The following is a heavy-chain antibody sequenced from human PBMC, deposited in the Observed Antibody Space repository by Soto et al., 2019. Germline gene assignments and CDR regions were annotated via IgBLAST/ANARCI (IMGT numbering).Heavy chain of an antibody. CDR3: ARHRSLGNYVYY. D-gene: IGHD3-10*01. CDR1: GGSISSDY. V-gene: IGHV4-59*08. J-gene: IGHJ4*02. CDR2: IYYSGST. Sequence: SETLSVTCTVSGGSISSDYWSWIRQPPGKGLEWIGYIYYSGSTNYNPSLKSRVTISVDTSKNQFPLKLSSVTAADTAVYYCARHRSLGNYVYYWGQGTLVTVSS.